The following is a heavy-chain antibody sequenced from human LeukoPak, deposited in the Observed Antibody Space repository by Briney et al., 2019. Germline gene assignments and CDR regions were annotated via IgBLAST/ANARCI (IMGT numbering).Heavy chain of an antibody. J-gene: IGHJ3*02. CDR2: IKQDGSEK. Sequence: EGSLRLSCVASGFTFTNTWINWVRQAPGKGLEWVANIKQDGSEKYYVDSVKGRFTISRDNAKNSLYLQMNSLRAEDTAVYYCARVRGAQGYAFDIWGQGTMVTVSS. CDR1: GFTFTNTW. D-gene: IGHD1-26*01. V-gene: IGHV3-7*03. CDR3: ARVRGAQGYAFDI.